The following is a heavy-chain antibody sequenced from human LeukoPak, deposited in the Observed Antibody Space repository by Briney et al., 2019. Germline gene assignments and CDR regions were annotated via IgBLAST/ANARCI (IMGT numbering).Heavy chain of an antibody. CDR3: ARATVTSYYFDY. CDR1: GGSFSGYY. CDR2: INHSGST. D-gene: IGHD4-17*01. J-gene: IGHJ4*02. V-gene: IGHV4-34*01. Sequence: SETLSLTCAVYGGSFSGYYWSWIRQPPGKGLEWIGEINHSGSTNYNPSLKSRVTISVDTSKNQFSLKLSSVTAADTAVYYCARATVTSYYFDYWGQGTLVTVSS.